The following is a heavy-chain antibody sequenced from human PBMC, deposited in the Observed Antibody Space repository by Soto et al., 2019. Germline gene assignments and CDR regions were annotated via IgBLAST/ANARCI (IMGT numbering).Heavy chain of an antibody. D-gene: IGHD3-3*01. J-gene: IGHJ3*01. CDR1: GYPFTAFY. Sequence: QVQLVQSGAEVKKPGTSVKVSCKTSGYPFTAFYIHWVRQAPGHGLELLGCINPNAGDSKSPQRFQGSVTLTRETSTNTAYLELTGLTSADAAVYFCARSAFGVTQGIGRAFDVWGPGTIVDVS. CDR2: INPNAGDS. V-gene: IGHV1-2*04. CDR3: ARSAFGVTQGIGRAFDV.